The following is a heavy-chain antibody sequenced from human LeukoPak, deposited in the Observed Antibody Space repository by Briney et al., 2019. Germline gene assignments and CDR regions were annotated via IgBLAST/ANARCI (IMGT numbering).Heavy chain of an antibody. V-gene: IGHV4-4*07. CDR3: ASTYGDFAFDV. J-gene: IGHJ3*01. Sequence: PSETLSLTCTVSGGSISTNYWSWIRQPAGKGLEWIGRIYTNETTNYNPSLRSRVTMSVDTSKNQFSLKLSSVTAADTAVYYCASTYGDFAFDVWGQGTMVTVSS. CDR2: IYTNETT. CDR1: GGSISTNY. D-gene: IGHD4-17*01.